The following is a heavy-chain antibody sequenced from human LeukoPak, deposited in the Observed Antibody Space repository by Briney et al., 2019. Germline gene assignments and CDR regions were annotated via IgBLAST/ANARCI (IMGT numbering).Heavy chain of an antibody. CDR1: GYTFVSYD. V-gene: IGHV1-8*02. Sequence: ASVKVSCKTSGYTFVSYDINWVRQAPGQGLEWMGWMNPYSGNAGYAGKFQGRVTLTRNTSINTAYMEMNGLTNEDTAVYYCAREVFSLYRGTTPSFDSWGPGALVTVSS. CDR2: MNPYSGNA. D-gene: IGHD1-14*01. CDR3: AREVFSLYRGTTPSFDS. J-gene: IGHJ4*02.